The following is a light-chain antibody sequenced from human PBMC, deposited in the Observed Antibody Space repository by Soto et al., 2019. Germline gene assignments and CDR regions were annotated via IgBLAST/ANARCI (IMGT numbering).Light chain of an antibody. J-gene: IGLJ2*01. Sequence: QSALTQPASVSGSPGQSITISGTGTGSDVGGYNYVSWYQQHPGKAPKVMIYDVSKRPSGISNRFSGSKSGNTASLTISGLQIEDEADYYCISYTSGSTRVVFGGGTQLTVL. CDR3: ISYTSGSTRVV. CDR2: DVS. CDR1: GSDVGGYNY. V-gene: IGLV2-14*03.